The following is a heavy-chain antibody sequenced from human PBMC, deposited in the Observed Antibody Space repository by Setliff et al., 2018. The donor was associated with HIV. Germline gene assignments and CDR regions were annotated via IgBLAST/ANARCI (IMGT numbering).Heavy chain of an antibody. CDR2: INPSGGST. J-gene: IGHJ4*02. V-gene: IGHV1-46*03. Sequence: GASVKVSCKASGYTFTSYYMHWVRQAPGQGLEWMGIINPSGGSTSYAQKFQGRVTMTRDTSTSTVYMELSSLRSEDTAVYYCARDIEFYGGNGPGTDYWGQGTLVTVSS. D-gene: IGHD4-17*01. CDR3: ARDIEFYGGNGPGTDY. CDR1: GYTFTSYY.